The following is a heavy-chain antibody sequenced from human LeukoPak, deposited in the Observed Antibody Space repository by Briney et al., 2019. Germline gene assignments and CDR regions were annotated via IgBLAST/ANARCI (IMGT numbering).Heavy chain of an antibody. CDR1: GFTFSSYA. CDR3: ARGSYYFDY. CDR2: ISYDGSNK. Sequence: GGSLRLSCAASGFTFSSYAMRWVRQAPGKGLEWVAVISYDGSNKYYADSVKGRFTISRDNSKNTLYLQMNSLRAEDTAVYYCARGSYYFDYWGQGTLVTVSS. J-gene: IGHJ4*02. D-gene: IGHD1-26*01. V-gene: IGHV3-30-3*01.